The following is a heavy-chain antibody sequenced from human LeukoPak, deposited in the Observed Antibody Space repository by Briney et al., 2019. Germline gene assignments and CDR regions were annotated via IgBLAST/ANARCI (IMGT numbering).Heavy chain of an antibody. V-gene: IGHV4-59*01. Sequence: PSETLSLTCTVSGGSISSYYWSWIRQPPGKGLEWIGYIYYSGSTNYNPSLKSRVTISVDTSKNQFSLKLSSVTAADTALYYCARESRGSYYSGYYFDYWGQGTLVTVSS. CDR2: IYYSGST. CDR3: ARESRGSYYSGYYFDY. D-gene: IGHD1-26*01. CDR1: GGSISSYY. J-gene: IGHJ4*02.